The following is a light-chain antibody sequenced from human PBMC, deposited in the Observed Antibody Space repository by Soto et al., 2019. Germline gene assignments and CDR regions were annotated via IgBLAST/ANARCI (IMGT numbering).Light chain of an antibody. V-gene: IGKV3-11*01. Sequence: EIALTQSPATLSLSPGERATLSCRASQSVSSYLAWYQQKPGQAPRLLIYDASNRATGIPARFSGSGSGTDFTLTISSLEPEDFAVYYCQQRSNWPWTFGQGTKVDI. CDR1: QSVSSY. CDR3: QQRSNWPWT. CDR2: DAS. J-gene: IGKJ1*01.